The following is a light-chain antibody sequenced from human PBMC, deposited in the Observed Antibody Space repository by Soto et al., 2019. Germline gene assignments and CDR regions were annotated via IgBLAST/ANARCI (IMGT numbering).Light chain of an antibody. J-gene: IGLJ1*01. Sequence: QSVVTQPPSASGTAGQRVTISCSGTSSNIGRNSVYWYQQLPGTATKLLIYSDHQRPSGVPDRFSGAKSGTSTSLAISGLRSEDAADYYCAVGDDSVRGYVFATGTKVTVL. CDR1: SSNIGRNS. CDR3: AVGDDSVRGYV. V-gene: IGLV1-47*02. CDR2: SDH.